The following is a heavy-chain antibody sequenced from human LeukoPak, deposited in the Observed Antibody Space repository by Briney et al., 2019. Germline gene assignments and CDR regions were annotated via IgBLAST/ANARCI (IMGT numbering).Heavy chain of an antibody. CDR2: VFNNGGA. CDR3: VASYGGYVLDY. CDR1: GGSSVSYD. D-gene: IGHD5-12*01. V-gene: IGHV4-59*13. J-gene: IGHJ4*02. Sequence: EPLSSTFTVLGGSSVSYDWNWFRQPPGKGLEGIGIVFNNGGAKHNPSLKSRVAISVDTSKNQFALKLTSGTAADTGVYYCVASYGGYVLDYWGQGALVIVS.